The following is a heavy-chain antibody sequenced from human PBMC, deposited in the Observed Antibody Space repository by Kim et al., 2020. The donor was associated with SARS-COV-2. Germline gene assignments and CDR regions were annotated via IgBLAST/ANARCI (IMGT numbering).Heavy chain of an antibody. CDR2: IYSGGST. J-gene: IGHJ4*02. CDR3: ARENWGYSYERSFDY. Sequence: GGSLRLSCAASGFTVSSNYMSWVRQAPGKGLEWVSVIYSGGSTYYADSVKGRFTISRDNSKNTLYLQMNSLRAEDTAVYYCARENWGYSYERSFDYWGQGTLVTVSS. CDR1: GFTVSSNY. V-gene: IGHV3-53*01. D-gene: IGHD5-18*01.